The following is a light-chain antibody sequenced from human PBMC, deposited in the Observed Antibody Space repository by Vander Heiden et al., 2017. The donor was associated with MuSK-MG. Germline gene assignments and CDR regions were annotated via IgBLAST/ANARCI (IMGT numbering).Light chain of an antibody. V-gene: IGKV3D-15*01. CDR2: GAS. Sequence: EIVMTQSPATLSLPPGERSTLSCRASQSVSSNLACYQQKPGQAPRLLIYGASTRATGIPARFSGSGSGTEFTLTISSLQSEDFAVYYCQQYNNWPITFGQGTRLEIK. J-gene: IGKJ5*01. CDR1: QSVSSN. CDR3: QQYNNWPIT.